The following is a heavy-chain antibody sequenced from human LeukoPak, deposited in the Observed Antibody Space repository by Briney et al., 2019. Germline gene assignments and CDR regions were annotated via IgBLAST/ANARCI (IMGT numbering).Heavy chain of an antibody. CDR1: GLTFSTSG. Sequence: PGGSLRLSCTTSGLTFSTSGFNWVRQAPGKGLEWVASIGPTGFDRYHTDSIKGRFTISRDNANNFLYLQMDSLRAEDTAIYYCATETNGRHYDYWGQGTLLTVSS. J-gene: IGHJ4*02. CDR2: IGPTGFDR. D-gene: IGHD1-14*01. CDR3: ATETNGRHYDY. V-gene: IGHV3-21*06.